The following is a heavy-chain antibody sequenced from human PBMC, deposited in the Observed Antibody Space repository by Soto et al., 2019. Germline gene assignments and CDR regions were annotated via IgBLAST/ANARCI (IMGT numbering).Heavy chain of an antibody. J-gene: IGHJ6*03. CDR1: GYTFTSYA. D-gene: IGHD3-9*01. V-gene: IGHV1-3*01. Sequence: ASVKVSCKASGYTFTSYAMHWVRQAPGQRLEWMGWINAGNGNTKYSQKFQGRVTITRDTSASTAYVELSSLRSEDTAVYYCARDSVYQYDILTGYYYYYYYYMDVWGKGTTVTVSS. CDR3: ARDSVYQYDILTGYYYYYYYYMDV. CDR2: INAGNGNT.